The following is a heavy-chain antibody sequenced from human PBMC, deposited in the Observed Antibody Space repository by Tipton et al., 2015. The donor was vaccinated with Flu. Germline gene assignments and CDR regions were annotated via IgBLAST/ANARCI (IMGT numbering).Heavy chain of an antibody. Sequence: TLSLTCSVSGGSISSGSYYWTWIRQPPGKGLEWIGSIYYSGSTYYNPSLKSRVTISVDTSKNQFSLKLSSVTAADTAVHYCARDSRIAAAGSEDYWGQGTLVTVSS. D-gene: IGHD6-13*01. CDR3: ARDSRIAAAGSEDY. CDR1: GGSISSGSYY. V-gene: IGHV4-39*07. CDR2: IYYSGST. J-gene: IGHJ4*02.